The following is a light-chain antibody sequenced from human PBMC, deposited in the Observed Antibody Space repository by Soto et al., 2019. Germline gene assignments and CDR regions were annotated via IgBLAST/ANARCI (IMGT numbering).Light chain of an antibody. CDR1: SSDVGGYDH. Sequence: QSVLTQPASVSGSPGQSITISCTGTSSDVGGYDHVSWYQQHPGKAPTLIIYDVTVRPSGISRRFSGSKSDNTASLAVSGLQPEDEADYYCSSYTNKDTLLFGGGTKLTVL. CDR3: SSYTNKDTLL. CDR2: DVT. V-gene: IGLV2-14*03. J-gene: IGLJ3*02.